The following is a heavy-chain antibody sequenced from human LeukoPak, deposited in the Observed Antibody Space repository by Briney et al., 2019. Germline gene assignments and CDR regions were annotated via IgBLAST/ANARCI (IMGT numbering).Heavy chain of an antibody. Sequence: GGSLRLSCAASGFTFSSYAMSWVRQAPGKGLEWVSAISGSGGSTYYADSVKGRFTISRDNSKNTLYLQMNSLRAEDTAVYYCAKDSTCYYGSGSFPHDYWGQGTQVTVSS. CDR3: AKDSTCYYGSGSFPHDY. D-gene: IGHD3-10*01. J-gene: IGHJ4*02. V-gene: IGHV3-23*01. CDR2: ISGSGGST. CDR1: GFTFSSYA.